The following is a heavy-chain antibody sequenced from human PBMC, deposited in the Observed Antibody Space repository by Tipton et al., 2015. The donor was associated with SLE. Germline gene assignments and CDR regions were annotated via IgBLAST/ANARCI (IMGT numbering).Heavy chain of an antibody. V-gene: IGHV1-46*03. CDR2: INPSGGST. CDR3: ALVGASYYYYGMDV. J-gene: IGHJ6*02. CDR1: GYTFSSYY. Sequence: QSGAEVKKPGALVKVSCKASGYTFSSYYMHWVRQAPGQGLEWMGIINPSGGSTSYAQKFQGRVTMTRDTSTSTVYMGLSSLRSEDTAVYYCALVGASYYYYGMDVWGQGTTVTVSS. D-gene: IGHD1-26*01.